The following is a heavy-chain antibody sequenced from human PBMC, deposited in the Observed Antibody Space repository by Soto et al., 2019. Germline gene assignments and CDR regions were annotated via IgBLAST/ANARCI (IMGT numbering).Heavy chain of an antibody. CDR2: ITGSGGST. CDR1: GFTFSNYA. Sequence: QLLESGGGLVQPGGSLRLSCAASGFTFSNYAMTWVRQAPGMGLEWVSSITGSGGSTYYADSVKGRFTISRDNSKNTLYLQMNSLRAEDTAVYYCAKERSTVSRYNYYGMDVWGQGTTVTVSS. J-gene: IGHJ6*02. D-gene: IGHD4-17*01. V-gene: IGHV3-23*01. CDR3: AKERSTVSRYNYYGMDV.